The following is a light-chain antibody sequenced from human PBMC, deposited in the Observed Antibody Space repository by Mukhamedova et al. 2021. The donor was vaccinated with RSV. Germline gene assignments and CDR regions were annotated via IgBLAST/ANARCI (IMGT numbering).Light chain of an antibody. CDR2: GAS. V-gene: IGKV3-15*01. CDR1: SVSSN. Sequence: SVSSNLAWYQQKPGQAPRLLIYGASTRATGIPARFSGSGSGTEFTLTISSMQSEDVAVYYCQQYNNWTNSFGQGTKLEIK. CDR3: QQYNNWTNS. J-gene: IGKJ2*03.